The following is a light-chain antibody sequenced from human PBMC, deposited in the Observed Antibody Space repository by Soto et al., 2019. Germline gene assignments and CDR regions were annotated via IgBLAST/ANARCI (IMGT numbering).Light chain of an antibody. CDR3: QQYGSSPKT. J-gene: IGKJ1*01. V-gene: IGKV3-20*01. Sequence: ETVMTQSPGTLSVSLGERATLSCRASQSVSIHLAWYQQKPGQAPRLLIYGASSRATGIPDRFSGSGSGTDFTLTISRLEPEDFAVYYCQQYGSSPKTFGQGTKVDI. CDR1: QSVSIH. CDR2: GAS.